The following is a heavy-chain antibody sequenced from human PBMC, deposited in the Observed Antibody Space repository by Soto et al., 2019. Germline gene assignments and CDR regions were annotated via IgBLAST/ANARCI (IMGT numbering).Heavy chain of an antibody. D-gene: IGHD6-19*01. J-gene: IGHJ4*02. CDR2: VYYDGST. CDR1: GGSVSSTTYY. CDR3: ATLRIGWPHDY. Sequence: NPSETLSLTCTVSGGSVSSTTYYWGWIRQPPGKGLEYIGRVYYDGSTYYYPSLKSRITISVDTSKNHFSLSLSSVTAADTAVYYCATLRIGWPHDYWGQGTLVTVSS. V-gene: IGHV4-39*02.